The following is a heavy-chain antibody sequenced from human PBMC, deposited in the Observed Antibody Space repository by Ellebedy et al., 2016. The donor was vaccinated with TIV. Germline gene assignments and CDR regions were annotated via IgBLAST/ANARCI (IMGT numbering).Heavy chain of an antibody. D-gene: IGHD6-6*01. Sequence: GESLKISCAASGFTFSSYSMNWVRQAPGKGLEWVSSISRSSSYIYYADSVKGRFTISRDNAKNSLYLQMNSLRDEDTAVYYCARRGSSSRTDAFDIWGQGTMVTVSS. V-gene: IGHV3-21*01. CDR2: ISRSSSYI. CDR3: ARRGSSSRTDAFDI. J-gene: IGHJ3*02. CDR1: GFTFSSYS.